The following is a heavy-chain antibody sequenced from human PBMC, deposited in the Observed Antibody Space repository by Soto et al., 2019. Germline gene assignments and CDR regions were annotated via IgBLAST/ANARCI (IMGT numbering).Heavy chain of an antibody. D-gene: IGHD3-16*01. CDR2: IYWHDDK. CDR3: AHRGGATVGLYYFDY. Sequence: SGPTLVNPTQTLTVTCTFSGFSLSTTGVVVSWIRQPPGKALEWLALIYWHDDKRYSPSLKSRLTITKDTSKNQVVLTMTNVDPVDTATYYCAHRGGATVGLYYFDYWGQGALVTVSS. J-gene: IGHJ4*02. V-gene: IGHV2-5*01. CDR1: GFSLSTTGVV.